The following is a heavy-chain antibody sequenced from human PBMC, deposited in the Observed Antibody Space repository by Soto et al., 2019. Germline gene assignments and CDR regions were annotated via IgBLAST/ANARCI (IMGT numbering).Heavy chain of an antibody. CDR1: GFTFSSYA. V-gene: IGHV3-53*01. CDR3: ARDPGIVGATEDAFDI. CDR2: IYSGGST. D-gene: IGHD1-26*01. J-gene: IGHJ3*02. Sequence: GGSLRLSCAASGFTFSSYAMSWVRQAPGKGLEWVSVIYSGGSTYYADSVKGRFTIPRDNSKNTLYLQMNSLRAEDTAVYYCARDPGIVGATEDAFDIWGQGTMVTVSS.